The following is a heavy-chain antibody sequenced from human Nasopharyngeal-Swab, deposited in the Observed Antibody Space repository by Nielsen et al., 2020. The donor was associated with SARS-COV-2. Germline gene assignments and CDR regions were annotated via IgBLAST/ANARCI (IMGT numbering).Heavy chain of an antibody. D-gene: IGHD1-14*01. Sequence: GGSLRLSCAASGFTFSSYSMNWVRQAPGRGLEWVSYISSSSSTIYYADSVKGRFTISRDNAKNSLYLQMNSLRAEDTAVYYCATGEPNYYYYYGMDVWGQGTTVTVSS. J-gene: IGHJ6*02. V-gene: IGHV3-48*04. CDR1: GFTFSSYS. CDR3: ATGEPNYYYYYGMDV. CDR2: ISSSSSTI.